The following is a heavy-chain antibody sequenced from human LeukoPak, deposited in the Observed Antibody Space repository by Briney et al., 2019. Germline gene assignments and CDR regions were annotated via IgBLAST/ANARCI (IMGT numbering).Heavy chain of an antibody. J-gene: IGHJ4*02. Sequence: SETLSPTCTVSGGSISSSSYYWGWIRQPPGKGLEWIGSIYYSGRTYYNPSLKSRVTISVDTSKNQFSLKLSSVTAADTAVYYCATGQYYSGSSYNTFDYWGQGTLVTVSS. D-gene: IGHD3-10*01. CDR3: ATGQYYSGSSYNTFDY. CDR2: IYYSGRT. V-gene: IGHV4-39*01. CDR1: GGSISSSSYY.